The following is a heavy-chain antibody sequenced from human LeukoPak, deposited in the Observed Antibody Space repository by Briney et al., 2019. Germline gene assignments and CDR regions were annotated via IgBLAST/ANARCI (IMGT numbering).Heavy chain of an antibody. CDR3: AKEGLDSSGYKGHFDY. CDR2: IGGSGGST. J-gene: IGHJ4*02. Sequence: GGSLRLSCAASGFTFSSYAMSWVRQAPGKGLEWVSAIGGSGGSTYYAESVKGRFTISRDNSKNTLYLQMNSLRAEDTAVYYCAKEGLDSSGYKGHFDYWGQGTLVTVSS. D-gene: IGHD3-22*01. V-gene: IGHV3-23*01. CDR1: GFTFSSYA.